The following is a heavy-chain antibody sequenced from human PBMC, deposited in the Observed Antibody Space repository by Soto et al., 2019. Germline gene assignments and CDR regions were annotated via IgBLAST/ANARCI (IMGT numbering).Heavy chain of an antibody. CDR1: GGSILSDY. J-gene: IGHJ6*02. CDR3: ARDYISSGLLPPSYYGMDV. V-gene: IGHV4-59*01. D-gene: IGHD6-19*01. CDR2: IYYSGST. Sequence: SETLSLTCPVSGGSILSDYWGWIRQPPGKGLEWIGYIYYSGSTNYNPSLKSRVTISVDTSKNQFSLKLSSVTAADTAVYYCARDYISSGLLPPSYYGMDVWGQGTTVTVSS.